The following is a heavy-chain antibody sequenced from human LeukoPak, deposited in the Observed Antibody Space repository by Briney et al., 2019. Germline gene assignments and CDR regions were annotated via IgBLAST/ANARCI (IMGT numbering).Heavy chain of an antibody. CDR2: IYASGST. V-gene: IGHV4-61*02. CDR1: GGSISSGGYY. CDR3: ARGLPSNYYDSSGYYGGGLDY. J-gene: IGHJ4*02. D-gene: IGHD3-22*01. Sequence: SETLSLTCTVSGGSISSGGYYWSWIRQPAGKGLEWVGRIYASGSTNCNPSLKSRVTMSVDTSKNQFSLKLSSVTAADTAVYYCARGLPSNYYDSSGYYGGGLDYWGQGTLVTVSS.